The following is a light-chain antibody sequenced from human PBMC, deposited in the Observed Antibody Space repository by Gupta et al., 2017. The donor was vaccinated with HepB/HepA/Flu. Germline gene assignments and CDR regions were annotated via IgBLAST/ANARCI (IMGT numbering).Light chain of an antibody. CDR3: MQGKYWPRT. V-gene: IGKV2-30*01. CDR2: DIS. Sequence: DVVLTQSPLSLPVTLGQPASISCRSSQSLVYTDGNTYLSWFHQRPGQSPRRLIYDISNRDSGVPDRFSGSGSGTXFTLKIXRVEAEDVGVYYCMQGKYWPRTFGXGTKVEIK. CDR1: QSLVYTDGNTY. J-gene: IGKJ1*01.